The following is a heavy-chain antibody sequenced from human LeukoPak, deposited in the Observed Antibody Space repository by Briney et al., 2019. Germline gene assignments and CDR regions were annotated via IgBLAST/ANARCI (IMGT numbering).Heavy chain of an antibody. CDR1: GYTFTTYW. D-gene: IGHD6-13*01. CDR3: ARRGPTGGTSSWYFDF. Sequence: GESLKISCKGSGYTFTTYWIGWVRQMPGKGLERMGVIYPGDSDTAYSPSFQGQVTISADKSISTAYLQWSSLKASDTAIYYCARRGPTGGTSSWYFDFWGQGTLVTVPS. V-gene: IGHV5-51*01. CDR2: IYPGDSDT. J-gene: IGHJ4*02.